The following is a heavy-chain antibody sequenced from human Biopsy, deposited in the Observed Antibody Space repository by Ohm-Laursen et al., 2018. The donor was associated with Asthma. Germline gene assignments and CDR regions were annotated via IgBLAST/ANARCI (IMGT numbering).Heavy chain of an antibody. D-gene: IGHD3-16*01. V-gene: IGHV4-30-4*01. Sequence: SETLSLTCTVSGGSISSGAYYWSWVRQPPGKGLEWIGYIYYIGSTYYNPSLKSRVAISLDTSKNQFSLKLSSVTAADTAVYFCARRGGLGRYFDYWGQGTLVTVSS. CDR3: ARRGGLGRYFDY. J-gene: IGHJ4*02. CDR1: GGSISSGAYY. CDR2: IYYIGST.